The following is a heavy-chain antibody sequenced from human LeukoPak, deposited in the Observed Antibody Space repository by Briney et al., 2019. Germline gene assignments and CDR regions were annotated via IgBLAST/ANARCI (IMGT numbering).Heavy chain of an antibody. CDR3: ARGPSSGYYHAFDI. CDR2: INHSAST. V-gene: IGHV4-34*01. J-gene: IGHJ3*02. Sequence: SETLSLTCAVYGGSFSGYYWTWIRQPPGKGLEWIGEINHSASTNYNPSLKSRVTISVDTSKNQFSLKLSSVTAADTAVYYCARGPSSGYYHAFDIRGQGTMVTVSS. CDR1: GGSFSGYY. D-gene: IGHD3-22*01.